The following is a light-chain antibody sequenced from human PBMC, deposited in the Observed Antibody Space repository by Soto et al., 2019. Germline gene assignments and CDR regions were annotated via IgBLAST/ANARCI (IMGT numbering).Light chain of an antibody. J-gene: IGKJ1*01. CDR3: QQYNNWRT. Sequence: EIVMTQSPATLSVSPWERATLSFRASQSISRNLAWYQQKPGQDPRLLIYGASTRATGISARFAGSGSGTDSPIPISSLQSEDFALYYCQQYNNWRTFGQGTKVDIK. CDR2: GAS. CDR1: QSISRN. V-gene: IGKV3-15*01.